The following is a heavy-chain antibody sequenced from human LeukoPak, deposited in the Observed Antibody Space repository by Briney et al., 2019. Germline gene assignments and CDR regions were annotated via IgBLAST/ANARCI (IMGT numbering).Heavy chain of an antibody. Sequence: GGSLRLSCAASGFTFSSYAMHWVRQAPGKGLEWVAVISYDGSNKYYADSVKGRFTISRDNSKITLYLQMNSLRAEDTAVYYCATSGYYDHIFDYWGQGTLVTVSS. J-gene: IGHJ4*02. D-gene: IGHD6-25*01. CDR2: ISYDGSNK. CDR3: ATSGYYDHIFDY. CDR1: GFTFSSYA. V-gene: IGHV3-30-3*01.